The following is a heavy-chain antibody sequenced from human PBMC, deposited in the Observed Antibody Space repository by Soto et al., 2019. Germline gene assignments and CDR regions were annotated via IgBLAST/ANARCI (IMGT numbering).Heavy chain of an antibody. Sequence: GGSLRLSCAASGFTFDDYAMHWVRQAPGKGLEWVSGISWNSGSIGYADSVKGRFTISRDNAKNSLYLQMNSLRAEDTALYYCAKGISSGSVAEYFQHGGQGTLVTVSS. D-gene: IGHD3-9*01. J-gene: IGHJ1*01. CDR2: ISWNSGSI. CDR3: AKGISSGSVAEYFQH. CDR1: GFTFDDYA. V-gene: IGHV3-9*01.